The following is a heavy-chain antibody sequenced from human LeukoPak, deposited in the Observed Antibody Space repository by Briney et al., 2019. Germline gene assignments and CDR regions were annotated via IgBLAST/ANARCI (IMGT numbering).Heavy chain of an antibody. D-gene: IGHD5-12*01. CDR2: ISYDGSNK. CDR1: GFTFSSYG. V-gene: IGHV3-30*18. Sequence: PGRSLRLSCAASGFTFSSYGMHWVRQAPGKGLEWMAVISYDGSNKYYADSVKGRFTISRDNSKNTLYLQMNSLRAEDTAVYYCVKGGYSGYEYAFDIWGQGTMVTVSS. J-gene: IGHJ3*02. CDR3: VKGGYSGYEYAFDI.